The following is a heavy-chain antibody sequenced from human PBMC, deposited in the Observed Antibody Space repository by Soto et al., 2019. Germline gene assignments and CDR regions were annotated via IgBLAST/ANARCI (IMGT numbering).Heavy chain of an antibody. V-gene: IGHV3-30*03. D-gene: IGHD6-13*01. CDR3: AREVRLVVAAAGYFDS. Sequence: QVHLAESGGGVVQPGRSLRLSCAASGFTFSNYRMNWVRQAPGKGLEWVDVISYDGNTKHYADSVKGRCTISRDNPRNTLYLQTNSLRFEETAVYYCAREVRLVVAAAGYFDSCGQGAQVTVAS. CDR1: GFTFSNYR. CDR2: ISYDGNTK. J-gene: IGHJ4*02.